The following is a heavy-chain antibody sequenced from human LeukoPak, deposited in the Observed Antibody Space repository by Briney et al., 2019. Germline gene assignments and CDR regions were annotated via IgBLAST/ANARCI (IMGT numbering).Heavy chain of an antibody. CDR1: GFTFISDW. CDR3: ARDWLAKIAVAGNFDP. V-gene: IGHV3-7*01. D-gene: IGHD6-19*01. Sequence: GGSLRLSCPASGFTFISDWMSSVRQAPGKGLEWVANIKQDGSEKYYVDSVKGRLTTSRDNAKNSLYLQMNSLRAEDTAVYYCARDWLAKIAVAGNFDPWGQGTLVTVSS. J-gene: IGHJ5*02. CDR2: IKQDGSEK.